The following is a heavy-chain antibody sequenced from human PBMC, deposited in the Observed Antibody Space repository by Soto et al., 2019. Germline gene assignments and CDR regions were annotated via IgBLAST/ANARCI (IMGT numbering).Heavy chain of an antibody. J-gene: IGHJ6*02. Sequence: GGSLRLSCAVSGSTFSNDWMHWVRQAPGKGLVWVSHINSDGSSTNYADFVKGLFTISADKSISTAYLQWSSLKASDTAMYYCARGRGGYSYGLVVWGQGTTVTVSS. CDR1: GSTFSNDW. CDR2: INSDGSST. D-gene: IGHD5-18*01. V-gene: IGHV3-74*01. CDR3: ARGRGGYSYGLVV.